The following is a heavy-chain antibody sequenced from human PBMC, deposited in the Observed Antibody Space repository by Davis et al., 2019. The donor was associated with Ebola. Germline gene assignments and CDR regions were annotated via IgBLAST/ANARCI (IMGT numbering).Heavy chain of an antibody. D-gene: IGHD4-17*01. Sequence: GGSLRPSCAASGTTLSSHSTNWVRKAPGKGLEWVSSISSSSSYIYYADSVKGRFTISRDNAKNSLYLQMNSLRAEDTAVYYCANISTVTTFDYYYGMDVWGQGTTVTVSS. CDR1: GTTLSSHS. CDR2: ISSSSSYI. CDR3: ANISTVTTFDYYYGMDV. V-gene: IGHV3-21*01. J-gene: IGHJ6*02.